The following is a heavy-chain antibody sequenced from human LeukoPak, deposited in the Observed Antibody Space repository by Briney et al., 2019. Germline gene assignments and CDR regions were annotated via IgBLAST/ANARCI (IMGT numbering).Heavy chain of an antibody. J-gene: IGHJ4*02. CDR2: INPSGGST. D-gene: IGHD5-24*01. Sequence: ASVKVSCKASGYTFTSYYMHWVRQAPGQGLERMGIINPSGGSTSYAQKFQGRVTMTRDMSTSTVYMELSSLRSEDTAVYYCARAHEMATITDWGQGTLVTVSS. CDR3: ARAHEMATITD. V-gene: IGHV1-46*01. CDR1: GYTFTSYY.